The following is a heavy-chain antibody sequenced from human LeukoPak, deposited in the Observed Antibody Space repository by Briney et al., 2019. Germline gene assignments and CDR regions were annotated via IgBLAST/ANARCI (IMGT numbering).Heavy chain of an antibody. J-gene: IGHJ4*02. Sequence: PGGSLRLSCAASGFTFSSYSMNWVRQAPGKGLEWVSYISSSSSTIYYADSVKGRFTFSRDKAKNSLYLQMNSLRAEDTAVYYCAREYCSSTSCLYDYWGQGTLVTVSS. CDR3: AREYCSSTSCLYDY. CDR1: GFTFSSYS. V-gene: IGHV3-48*01. D-gene: IGHD2-2*01. CDR2: ISSSSSTI.